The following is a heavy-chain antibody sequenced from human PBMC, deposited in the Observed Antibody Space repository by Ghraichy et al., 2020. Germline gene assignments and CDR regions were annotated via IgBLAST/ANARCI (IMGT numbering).Heavy chain of an antibody. D-gene: IGHD3-22*01. Sequence: GSLRLSCAASGFTFSSYAMHWVRQAPGKGLEWVAVISYDGSNKYYADSVKGRFTISRDNSKNTLYLQMNSLRAEDTAVYYCARGGSGPHYYDSSGYYYDYYYYYMDVWGKGTTVTVSS. CDR3: ARGGSGPHYYDSSGYYYDYYYYYMDV. V-gene: IGHV3-30*04. CDR2: ISYDGSNK. CDR1: GFTFSSYA. J-gene: IGHJ6*03.